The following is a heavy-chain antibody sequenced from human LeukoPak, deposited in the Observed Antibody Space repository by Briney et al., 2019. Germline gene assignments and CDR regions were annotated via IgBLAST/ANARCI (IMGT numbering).Heavy chain of an antibody. Sequence: GASVKVSCKASGYSFTGFHMHWVRQAPGQGLEWMGWINPISGGTDSAQKFQGRVTMTRDTSISTAFLELSSLRSDDTAVYYCARDRLAGTSSDAFDIWGQGTMVTVSS. CDR2: INPISGGT. V-gene: IGHV1-2*02. CDR1: GYSFTGFH. J-gene: IGHJ3*02. CDR3: ARDRLAGTSSDAFDI. D-gene: IGHD6-13*01.